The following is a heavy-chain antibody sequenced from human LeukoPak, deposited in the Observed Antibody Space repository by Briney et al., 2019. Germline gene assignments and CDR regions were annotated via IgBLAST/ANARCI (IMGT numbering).Heavy chain of an antibody. V-gene: IGHV3-30*02. CDR1: GFTFSSYG. D-gene: IGHD3-3*01. Sequence: GGSLRLSCAASGFTFSSYGMHWVRQAPGKGLERVAVIWYDGSNKYYADSVKGRFTISRDNSKNTLYLQMNSLRAEDTAVYYCAKVRFLEWLAGPADYWGQGTLVTVSS. CDR3: AKVRFLEWLAGPADY. J-gene: IGHJ4*02. CDR2: IWYDGSNK.